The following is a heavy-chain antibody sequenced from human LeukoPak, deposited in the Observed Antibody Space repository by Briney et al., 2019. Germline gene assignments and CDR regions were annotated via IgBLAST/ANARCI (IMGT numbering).Heavy chain of an antibody. Sequence: PSETLSLTCTVSGGSISSYYWSWIRQPPGKGLEWIACISYSGSTKYNPSLKSRVTISVDTSKNQLPLKLSSVTAADTAVYYCAREPGFDSSGYLNWFDPWGQGTLVTVPS. CDR1: GGSISSYY. J-gene: IGHJ5*02. CDR2: ISYSGST. CDR3: AREPGFDSSGYLNWFDP. V-gene: IGHV4-59*01. D-gene: IGHD3-22*01.